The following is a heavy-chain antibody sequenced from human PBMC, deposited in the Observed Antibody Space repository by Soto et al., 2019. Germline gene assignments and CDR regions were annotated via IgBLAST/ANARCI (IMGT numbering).Heavy chain of an antibody. CDR3: ARENYPPPIWSGYYSMFGAIDY. Sequence: SETLYLTCAVSGGSISSYYWSCIRQPAGKGLEWIVRIYTSGSTNYNPSLKSRVTMSVDTPKNQFSLKLSSVTAADTAVYYCARENYPPPIWSGYYSMFGAIDYWGQGTLVTVSS. V-gene: IGHV4-4*07. J-gene: IGHJ4*02. D-gene: IGHD3-3*01. CDR2: IYTSGST. CDR1: GGSISSYY.